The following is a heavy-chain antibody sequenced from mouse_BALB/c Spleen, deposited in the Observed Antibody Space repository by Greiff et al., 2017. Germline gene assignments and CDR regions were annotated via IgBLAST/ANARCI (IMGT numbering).Heavy chain of an antibody. Sequence: DVKLQESGAELVKPGASVKLSCTASGFNIKDTYMHWVKQRPEQGLEWIGRIDPANGNTKYDPKFQGKATITADTSSNTAYLQLSSLTSEDTAVYYCASHSSGYGAMDYWGQGTSVTVSS. CDR3: ASHSSGYGAMDY. CDR2: IDPANGNT. CDR1: GFNIKDTY. J-gene: IGHJ4*01. V-gene: IGHV14-3*02. D-gene: IGHD3-1*01.